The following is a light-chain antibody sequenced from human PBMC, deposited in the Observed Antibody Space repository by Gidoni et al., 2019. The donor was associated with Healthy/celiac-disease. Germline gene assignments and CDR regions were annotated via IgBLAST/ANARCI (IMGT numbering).Light chain of an antibody. V-gene: IGKV3-11*01. J-gene: IGKJ4*01. Sequence: EIVLTQSTATLSLSPGERATLSCRASQSVSSYLAWYQQKPGQAPRLLIYDASNRATGIPARFSGSGSGTDFTLTISSLEPEDFAVYYCQQRSNWPPGITFXGXTKVEIK. CDR2: DAS. CDR3: QQRSNWPPGIT. CDR1: QSVSSY.